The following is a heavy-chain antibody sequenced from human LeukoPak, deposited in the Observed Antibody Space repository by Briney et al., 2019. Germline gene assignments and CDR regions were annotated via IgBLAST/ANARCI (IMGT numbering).Heavy chain of an antibody. CDR1: VFTFSNVW. CDR2: IRRKTDGETT. D-gene: IGHD2-21*01. J-gene: IGHJ4*01. CDR3: VTDLVIKGYFDY. Sequence: SGESLRLSCAASVFTFSNVWMSWVRQVPGKGLEWVGRIRRKTDGETTDHAAPVKGRFTISRDDSKNTLYLQMNSLKTEDTAVYYCVTDLVIKGYFDYWGQGALVTVSS. V-gene: IGHV3-15*01.